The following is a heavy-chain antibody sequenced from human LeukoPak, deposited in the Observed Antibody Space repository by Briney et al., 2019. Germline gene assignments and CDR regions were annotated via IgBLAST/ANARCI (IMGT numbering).Heavy chain of an antibody. V-gene: IGHV1-8*01. CDR1: GYTFTSYD. CDR3: ASVAYCGGDCYWAFDI. Sequence: ASVKVSCKASGYTFTSYDINWVRQATGQGLEWMGWMNPNSGNTGYAQKFQGRVTMTRNTSISTAYMELSSLRSEDTAVYYCASVAYCGGDCYWAFDIWGQGTMATVSS. J-gene: IGHJ3*02. D-gene: IGHD2-21*01. CDR2: MNPNSGNT.